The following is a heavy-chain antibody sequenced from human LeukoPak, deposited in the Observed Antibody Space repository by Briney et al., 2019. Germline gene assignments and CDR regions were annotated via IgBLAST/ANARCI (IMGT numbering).Heavy chain of an antibody. J-gene: IGHJ3*02. CDR3: ARDEEAFDI. Sequence: PSETLSLTCTVSGGSISSYFWSWIRQPPGKGLEWIGYIYYSGSTNYNPSLKSRVTISLDRSKNQSSLKLTSMTAADTAVYYCARDEEAFDIWGQGTMVTVSS. CDR2: IYYSGST. V-gene: IGHV4-59*01. CDR1: GGSISSYF.